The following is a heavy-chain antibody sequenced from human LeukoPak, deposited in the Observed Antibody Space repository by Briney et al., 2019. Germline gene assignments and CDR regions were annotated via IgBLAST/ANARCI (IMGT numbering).Heavy chain of an antibody. V-gene: IGHV3-7*01. D-gene: IGHD3-10*01. Sequence: PGGSLRLSCAASGFTFSTYWMSWVRQAPGKGLEWVANINQDGTEKYYVDSVKGRFTISRDYAKNSLYLQMNSLRVEDTAVYYCAEVAKYYYGPETYYFFEQWGQGTPVTASS. CDR3: AEVAKYYYGPETYYFFEQ. CDR1: GFTFSTYW. CDR2: INQDGTEK. J-gene: IGHJ4*02.